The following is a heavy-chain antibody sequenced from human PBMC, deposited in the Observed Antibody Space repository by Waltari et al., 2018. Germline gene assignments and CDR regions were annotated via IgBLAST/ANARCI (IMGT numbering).Heavy chain of an antibody. Sequence: EVQLVESGGGLVQPGGSLSLSCVASGFTFSSYNMNWVRQVPGKGREWVSYIRRSSSATYYAGSVKGRFTISRENAKNLLYLERNSLRAEDTAVYYCARDPYSSSHYWGQGTLVTVSS. V-gene: IGHV3-48*01. J-gene: IGHJ4*02. CDR3: ARDPYSSSHY. CDR2: IRRSSSAT. CDR1: GFTFSSYN. D-gene: IGHD6-6*01.